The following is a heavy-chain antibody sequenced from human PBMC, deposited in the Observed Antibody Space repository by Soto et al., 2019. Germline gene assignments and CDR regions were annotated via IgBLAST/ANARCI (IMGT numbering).Heavy chain of an antibody. CDR1: GFTFSTYG. V-gene: IGHV3-30*18. Sequence: GGSLRLSCAASGFTFSTYGMHWVRQAPGKGLEWVAAMSYDGTKQYYVDSVKGRFTISRDNSRNTLFRQLNSLRDEDTAVYYCAKEYGSTWIDHWGQGTPVTVSS. CDR3: AKEYGSTWIDH. D-gene: IGHD6-13*01. J-gene: IGHJ4*02. CDR2: MSYDGTKQ.